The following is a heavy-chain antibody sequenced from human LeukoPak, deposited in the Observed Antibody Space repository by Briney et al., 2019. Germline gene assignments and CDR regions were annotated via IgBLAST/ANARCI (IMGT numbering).Heavy chain of an antibody. V-gene: IGHV1-69*05. Sequence: ASVKVSCKASGGTFSSYAISWVRQAPGQGREWMGGIIPIFGTANYAQKFQGRVTITTDESTSTAYMELSSLRSEDTAVYYCAGDADAYCGGDCYSYFDYWGQGTLVTVSS. D-gene: IGHD2-21*02. CDR2: IIPIFGTA. J-gene: IGHJ4*02. CDR1: GGTFSSYA. CDR3: AGDADAYCGGDCYSYFDY.